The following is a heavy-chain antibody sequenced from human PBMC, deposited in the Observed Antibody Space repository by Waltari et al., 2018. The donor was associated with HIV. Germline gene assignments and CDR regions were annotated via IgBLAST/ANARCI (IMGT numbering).Heavy chain of an antibody. D-gene: IGHD3-16*01. Sequence: QVQLVQSGAEVKKPGSSVKVSCKASGGTFSSYAISWVRQAPGQGLEGMGGIIPIFGTANYAQKFQGRVTITADESTSTAYMELSSLRSEDTAVYYCARAEPPWGYYGMDVWGQGTTVTVSS. CDR3: ARAEPPWGYYGMDV. J-gene: IGHJ6*02. V-gene: IGHV1-69*01. CDR1: GGTFSSYA. CDR2: IIPIFGTA.